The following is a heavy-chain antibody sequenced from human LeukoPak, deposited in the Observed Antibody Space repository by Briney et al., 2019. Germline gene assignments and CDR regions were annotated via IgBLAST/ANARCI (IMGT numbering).Heavy chain of an antibody. CDR2: ISSSSSYT. CDR3: ARDQGYSYGHCVDY. D-gene: IGHD5-18*01. Sequence: PGGSLRLSCAASGFAFSDYYMTWIRQAPGKGLEWVSYISSSSSYTNYADSVKGRFTVSRDNAKNSLYLQMNSLRAEDTAVYYCARDQGYSYGHCVDYWGQGTLVTVSS. CDR1: GFAFSDYY. V-gene: IGHV3-11*06. J-gene: IGHJ4*02.